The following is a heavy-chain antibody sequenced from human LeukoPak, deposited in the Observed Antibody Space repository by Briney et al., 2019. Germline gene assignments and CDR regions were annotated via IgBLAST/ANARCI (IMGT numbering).Heavy chain of an antibody. J-gene: IGHJ4*02. CDR2: IYYSGST. Sequence: RASETLSLTCTVSGGSISYYWSWIRQPPGKGLEWIGYIYYSGSTNYNPSLKSRVTISVDTSKNQFSLKLSSVTAADTAVYYCARAEVTTVFDYWGQGTLVTVSS. V-gene: IGHV4-59*01. CDR1: GGSISYY. D-gene: IGHD4-17*01. CDR3: ARAEVTTVFDY.